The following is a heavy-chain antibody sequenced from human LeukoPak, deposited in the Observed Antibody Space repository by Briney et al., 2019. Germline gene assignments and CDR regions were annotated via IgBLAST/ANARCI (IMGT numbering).Heavy chain of an antibody. CDR2: IYYSGST. Sequence: SETLSLTCTVSGGSISSYYWSWIRQPPGKGLEWIGYIYYSGSTNYSPSLKSRVTISVDTSKNQFSLKLSSVTAADTAVYYCARDGDSSGYSNWFDPWGQGTLVTVSS. CDR1: GGSISSYY. D-gene: IGHD3-22*01. J-gene: IGHJ5*02. V-gene: IGHV4-59*01. CDR3: ARDGDSSGYSNWFDP.